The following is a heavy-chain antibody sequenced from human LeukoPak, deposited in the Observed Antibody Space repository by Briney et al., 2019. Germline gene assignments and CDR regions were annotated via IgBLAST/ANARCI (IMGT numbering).Heavy chain of an antibody. Sequence: PSETLSLTCTVSGGSISSGSYYWNWIRQPPGKGLEWIGYVFHTGSTNYTPSLKSRVTISVDTSKNQFSLKLSSVTAADTAVYYCARGRDGYNFLNRGEYYYFDYWGQGTLVTVSS. CDR1: GGSISSGSYY. CDR3: ARGRDGYNFLNRGEYYYFDY. CDR2: VFHTGST. J-gene: IGHJ4*02. V-gene: IGHV4-61*01. D-gene: IGHD5-24*01.